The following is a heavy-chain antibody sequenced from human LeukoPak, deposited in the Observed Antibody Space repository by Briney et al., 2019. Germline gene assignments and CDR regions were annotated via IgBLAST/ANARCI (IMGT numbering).Heavy chain of an antibody. J-gene: IGHJ4*02. Sequence: ASVKVSCKASGYTFSNYGITWVRQAPGQGLEWMGWISAYNGNTNYAQKLRGRVTMTTDTSTSTAYMELRSLRSDDTAVYYCAREKYYDILTGYYLFDYWGQGTLVPVSS. CDR3: AREKYYDILTGYYLFDY. CDR1: GYTFSNYG. CDR2: ISAYNGNT. V-gene: IGHV1-18*01. D-gene: IGHD3-9*01.